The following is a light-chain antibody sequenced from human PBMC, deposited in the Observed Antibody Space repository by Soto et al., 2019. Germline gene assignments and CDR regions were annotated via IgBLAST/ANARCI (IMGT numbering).Light chain of an antibody. CDR2: DTS. J-gene: IGKJ3*01. CDR1: QCVSSSY. V-gene: IGKV3D-20*01. Sequence: EVVLTQSPATLSLSPGERATLSCGASQCVSSSYLAWYQQKPGLAPRLLIYDTSSRVTGIPDRFSGSGSGTDFTLTISRLEPEDFAVYYCQQYGISPFTFGPGTKVDIK. CDR3: QQYGISPFT.